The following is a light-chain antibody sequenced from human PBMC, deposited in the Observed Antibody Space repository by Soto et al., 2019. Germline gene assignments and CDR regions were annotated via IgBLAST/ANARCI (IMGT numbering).Light chain of an antibody. J-gene: IGKJ4*01. CDR2: GAS. CDR1: QSISSN. V-gene: IGKV3-15*01. Sequence: EIVMTQSPATLSVSPGERVTLSCRASQSISSNLAWYQQKPGQAPRLLIYGASTRATGIPAKFSGSGSGTEFTVTISSLQSEDFAVYYCQQYNNWPLTVGGGTKVEIK. CDR3: QQYNNWPLT.